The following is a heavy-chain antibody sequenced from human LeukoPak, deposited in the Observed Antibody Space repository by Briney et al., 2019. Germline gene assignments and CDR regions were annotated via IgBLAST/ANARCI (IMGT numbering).Heavy chain of an antibody. D-gene: IGHD2-21*02. CDR1: GGSFSGYY. V-gene: IGHV4-34*01. Sequence: SETLSLTCAVYGGSFSGYYWSWNRQPPGKGLEWIGEINHSGSTNYNPSLKSRVTISVDTSKNQFSLKLSSVTAADTAVYYCARTSSPPVVVVTSNGAFDIWGQGTMVTVSS. J-gene: IGHJ3*02. CDR2: INHSGST. CDR3: ARTSSPPVVVVTSNGAFDI.